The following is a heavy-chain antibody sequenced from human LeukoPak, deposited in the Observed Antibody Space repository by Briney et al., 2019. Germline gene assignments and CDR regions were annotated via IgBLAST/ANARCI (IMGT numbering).Heavy chain of an antibody. CDR3: ARPWRYHYYMDV. Sequence: PSETLSLTCAVYGGSFSGYYWSWIRQPPGKGLEWIGEINHSGSTNYNPSLKSRVTISVDTSKNQFSLKLSSVTAADTAVYYCARPWRYHYYMDVWGKGTTVTVSS. J-gene: IGHJ6*03. CDR2: INHSGST. CDR1: GGSFSGYY. V-gene: IGHV4-34*01.